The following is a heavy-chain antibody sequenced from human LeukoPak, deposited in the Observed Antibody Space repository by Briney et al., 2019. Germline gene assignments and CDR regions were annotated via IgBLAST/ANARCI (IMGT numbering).Heavy chain of an antibody. CDR3: ARDRKGYAFLSY. CDR1: GYTFTGYY. J-gene: IGHJ4*02. V-gene: IGHV1-2*02. Sequence: ASVKVSCKASGYTFTGYYMHWVRQAPGQGLEWMGWINPNSGGTNYAQKFQGRVTMTRDTSISTAYTELSRLRSDDTAVYYCARDRKGYAFLSYWGQGTLVTVSS. D-gene: IGHD5-12*01. CDR2: INPNSGGT.